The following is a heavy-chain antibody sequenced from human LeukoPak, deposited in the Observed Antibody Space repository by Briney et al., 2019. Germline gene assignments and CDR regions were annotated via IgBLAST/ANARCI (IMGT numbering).Heavy chain of an antibody. V-gene: IGHV1-2*02. Sequence: ASVNLSSTPSVSTFTCYYMPWGRHAPGPGLEGMGWIDPNSGGANYAQKFQGRVTLTRCTSISTASMALSSLRSDDTAVYYCARDYGGFCTSDNCYRTIFDYWGQGTLVTVSS. J-gene: IGHJ4*02. CDR2: IDPNSGGA. CDR3: ARDYGGFCTSDNCYRTIFDY. CDR1: VSTFTCYY. D-gene: IGHD2-2*02.